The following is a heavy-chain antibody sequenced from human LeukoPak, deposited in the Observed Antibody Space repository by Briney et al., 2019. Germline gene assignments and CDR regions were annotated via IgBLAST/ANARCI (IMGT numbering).Heavy chain of an antibody. CDR1: GFTFSSYS. CDR3: ASNRWLNY. J-gene: IGHJ4*02. V-gene: IGHV3-21*01. CDR2: ISSSSSYI. D-gene: IGHD2-15*01. Sequence: GGSLRLSRAASGFTFSSYSMNWVRQAPGKGLEWVSSISSSSSYIYYTDSVKGRFTISRDNAKNSLYLQMNSLRAEDTAVYYCASNRWLNYWGQGTLVTVSS.